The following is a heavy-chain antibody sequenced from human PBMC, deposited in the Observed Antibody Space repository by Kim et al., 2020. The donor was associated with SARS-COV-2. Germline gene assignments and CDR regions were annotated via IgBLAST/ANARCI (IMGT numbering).Heavy chain of an antibody. CDR3: AARGVVAWEGGYYYYGMDV. CDR2: IVVGSGNT. J-gene: IGHJ6*02. CDR1: GFTFTSSA. Sequence: SVKVSCKASGFTFTSSAMQWVRQARGQRLEWIGWIVVGSGNTNYAQKFQERVTITRDMSTSTAYMELSSLRSEDTAVYYCAARGVVAWEGGYYYYGMDVWGQGTTVTVSS. V-gene: IGHV1-58*02. D-gene: IGHD2-15*01.